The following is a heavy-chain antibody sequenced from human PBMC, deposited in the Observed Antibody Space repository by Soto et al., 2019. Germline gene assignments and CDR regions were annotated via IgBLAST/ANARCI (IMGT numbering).Heavy chain of an antibody. V-gene: IGHV1-18*01. J-gene: IGHJ4*02. CDR3: ALTAIDY. D-gene: IGHD5-18*01. CDR2: ISAYNGNT. CDR1: RYTFLTYG. Sequence: QVQLVQSGAEGKKPGASVKVSCKASRYTFLTYGINWVRQAPGQGPEGMGWISAYNGNTQYAQKFQGRVTRTRDSSTSTAYMALRSLRSDDTAVYYCALTAIDYWGQGTLVTVSS.